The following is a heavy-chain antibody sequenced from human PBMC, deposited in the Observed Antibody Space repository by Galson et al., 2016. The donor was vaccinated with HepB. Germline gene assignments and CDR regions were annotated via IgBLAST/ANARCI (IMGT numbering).Heavy chain of an antibody. CDR3: ARGGGDYGSGSYY. Sequence: SVKVSCKASGGTFSSSTINWVRQAPGQGLEWMGAIIPFFGTANSAQKFQGRVTITTDESTSTAYMELSSLRSEDTAVYYCARGGGDYGSGSYYWGQGTLVTVSS. D-gene: IGHD3-10*01. CDR1: GGTFSSST. V-gene: IGHV1-69*05. CDR2: IIPFFGTA. J-gene: IGHJ1*01.